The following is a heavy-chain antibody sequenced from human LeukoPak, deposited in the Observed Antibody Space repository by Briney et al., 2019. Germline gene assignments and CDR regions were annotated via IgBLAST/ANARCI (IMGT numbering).Heavy chain of an antibody. J-gene: IGHJ4*02. D-gene: IGHD5-18*01. V-gene: IGHV1-69*13. Sequence: ASVKVSCKASGGTFSNYAISWVRQAPGQGLEWMGGITPIFGTANYVQKFQGRVTITADESTSTAYMELSRLRSEDTAIYYCARASSDDTAMATPFAYWGQGTLVTVSS. CDR1: GGTFSNYA. CDR2: ITPIFGTA. CDR3: ARASSDDTAMATPFAY.